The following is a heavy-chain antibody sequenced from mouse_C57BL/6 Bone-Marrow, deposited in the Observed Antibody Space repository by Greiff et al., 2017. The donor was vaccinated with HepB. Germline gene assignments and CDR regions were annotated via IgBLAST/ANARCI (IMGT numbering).Heavy chain of an antibody. CDR2: IYPGDGDT. V-gene: IGHV1-82*01. CDR1: GYAFSSSW. CDR3: ARSYYYGSSYDY. D-gene: IGHD1-1*01. Sequence: QVQLKESGPELVKPGASVKISCKASGYAFSSSWMNWVKQRPGKGLEWIGRIYPGDGDTNYNGKFKGKATLTADKSSSTAYMQLSSLTSEDSAVYFCARSYYYGSSYDYWGQCTTLTVSS. J-gene: IGHJ2*01.